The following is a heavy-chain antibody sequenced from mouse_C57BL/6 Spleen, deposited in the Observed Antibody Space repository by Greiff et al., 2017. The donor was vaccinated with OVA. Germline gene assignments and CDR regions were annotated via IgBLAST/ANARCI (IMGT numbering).Heavy chain of an antibody. CDR3: ARRGLGSFDY. V-gene: IGHV1-52*01. CDR2: IDPSDSET. Sequence: QVQLQQPGAELVRPGSSVKLSCKASGYTFTSYWMHWVKQRPIQGLEWIGNIDPSDSETPYNQKFKDKATLTVDKSSSTAYMQLSSLTSEDSAVYYCARRGLGSFDYWGQGTTLTVSS. D-gene: IGHD4-1*01. CDR1: GYTFTSYW. J-gene: IGHJ2*01.